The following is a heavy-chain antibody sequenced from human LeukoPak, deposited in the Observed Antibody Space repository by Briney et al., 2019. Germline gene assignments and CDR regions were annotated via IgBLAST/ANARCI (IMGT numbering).Heavy chain of an antibody. D-gene: IGHD4-17*01. Sequence: GGSLRLSCAASGFTVSSNYMSWVRQAPGKGLEWVSVIYSGGSTYYADSVKGRFTISRDNSKNTLYLQMNSLRAEDTAVYYCAKRANGDYLNYYYYYGMDVWGQGTTVTVSS. CDR1: GFTVSSNY. CDR2: IYSGGST. J-gene: IGHJ6*02. V-gene: IGHV3-53*01. CDR3: AKRANGDYLNYYYYYGMDV.